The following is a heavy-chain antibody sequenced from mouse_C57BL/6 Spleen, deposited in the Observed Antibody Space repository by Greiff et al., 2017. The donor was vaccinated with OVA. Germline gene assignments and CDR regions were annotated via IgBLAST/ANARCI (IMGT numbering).Heavy chain of an antibody. Sequence: QVQLQQSGAELVRPGASVTLSCKASGYTFTDYEMHWVKQTPVHGLEWIGAIDPETGGTAYNQKFKGKAILTAAKSSSTAYMELRSLTSEDSAVYYCTRLPHYFDYWGQGTTLTVSS. D-gene: IGHD2-2*01. CDR1: GYTFTDYE. V-gene: IGHV1-15*01. J-gene: IGHJ2*01. CDR2: IDPETGGT. CDR3: TRLPHYFDY.